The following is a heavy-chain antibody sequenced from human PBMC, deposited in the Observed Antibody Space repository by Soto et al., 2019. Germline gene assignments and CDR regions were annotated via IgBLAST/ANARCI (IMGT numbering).Heavy chain of an antibody. CDR1: GFTFSDYY. Sequence: QVQLVESGGGLVKPGESLRLSCAASGFTFSDYYMSWIRQAPGKGLEWVSYFGRSSDYTNDADSVQRRFTISRDNAENSVFLQMNRVRVQDPATYSCARGGGSMIRVIMSAPDDWSQGALFTVSS. V-gene: IGHV3-11*05. CDR3: ARGGGSMIRVIMSAPDD. J-gene: IGHJ4*02. D-gene: IGHD3-10*01. CDR2: FGRSSDYT.